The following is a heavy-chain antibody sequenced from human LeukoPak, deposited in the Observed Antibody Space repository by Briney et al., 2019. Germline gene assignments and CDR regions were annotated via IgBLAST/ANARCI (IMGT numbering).Heavy chain of an antibody. D-gene: IGHD6-13*01. CDR2: VYYSGGT. CDR1: GGSISSGGYY. CDR3: ARVGSSSWFDP. V-gene: IGHV4-31*03. J-gene: IGHJ5*02. Sequence: TPSETLSLTCTVSGGSISSGGYYWSWIRQHPGKGLEWIGYVYYSGGTYYNPSLKSRVTISVDTSKNQFSLKLSSVTAADTAVYYCARVGSSSWFDPWGQGTLVTVSS.